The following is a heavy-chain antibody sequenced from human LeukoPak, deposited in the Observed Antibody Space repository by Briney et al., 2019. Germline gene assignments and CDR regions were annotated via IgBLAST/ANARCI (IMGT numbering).Heavy chain of an antibody. CDR2: LSDSGGST. J-gene: IGHJ1*01. CDR1: GFTFSSYA. D-gene: IGHD4-23*01. Sequence: PGGSLRLSCAASGFTFSSYAMSWVRQAPGKGPEWVSALSDSGGSTYYADSVKGRFTISRDNSKNTLYLQMNSLRAEDTAIYYCAKSASYGGNSAALFWGQGTLVTVSS. V-gene: IGHV3-23*01. CDR3: AKSASYGGNSAALF.